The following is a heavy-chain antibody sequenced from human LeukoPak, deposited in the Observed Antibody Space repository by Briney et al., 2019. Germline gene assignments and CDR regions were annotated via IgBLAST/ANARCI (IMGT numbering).Heavy chain of an antibody. V-gene: IGHV1-2*02. J-gene: IGHJ5*02. Sequence: GASVKVSCKASGYTFTAYYMHWVRQAPGQGLEWMGWINPNTGGTNYAQKFQGRVTMTRDTSISTAYMEMSRLRSDDTAVYYCARDVSAGGTNWFDPWGQGTLVTVSS. CDR2: INPNTGGT. CDR3: ARDVSAGGTNWFDP. D-gene: IGHD3-16*01. CDR1: GYTFTAYY.